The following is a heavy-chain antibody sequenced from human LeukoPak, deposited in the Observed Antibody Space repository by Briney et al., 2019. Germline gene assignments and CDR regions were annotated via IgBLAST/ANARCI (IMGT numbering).Heavy chain of an antibody. CDR2: ISASNINT. D-gene: IGHD1-26*01. CDR1: GYTFTSYG. CDR3: ARGELSFDY. J-gene: IGHJ4*02. V-gene: IGHV1-18*03. Sequence: ASVKVSCKTSGYTFTSYGFSWVRQAPGQGLEWMGWISASNINTHYAQRLQGRVTMTTDTSTSTAYMELRSLRSDDMAVYYCARGELSFDYWGQGTLVTVSS.